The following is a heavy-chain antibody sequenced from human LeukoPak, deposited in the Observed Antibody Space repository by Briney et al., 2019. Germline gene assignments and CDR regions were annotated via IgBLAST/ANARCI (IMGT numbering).Heavy chain of an antibody. CDR1: GGSVSSGSYY. D-gene: IGHD2-21*02. CDR2: IYYSGST. J-gene: IGHJ4*02. Sequence: SETLSLTCTVSGGSVSSGSYYWSWIRQPPGKGLEWIGYIYYSGSTNCNPSLKSRVTISVDTSKNQFSLKLSSVTAADTAVYYCAREYPNCGGDCYFDYWGQGTLVTVSS. V-gene: IGHV4-61*01. CDR3: AREYPNCGGDCYFDY.